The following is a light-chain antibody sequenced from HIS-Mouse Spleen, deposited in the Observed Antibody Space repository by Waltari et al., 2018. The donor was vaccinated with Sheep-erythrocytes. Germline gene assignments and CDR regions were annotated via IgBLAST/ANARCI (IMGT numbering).Light chain of an antibody. J-gene: IGLJ2*01. V-gene: IGLV2-23*01. CDR1: SSDVGGYNF. CDR3: CSYAGSSTLV. CDR2: EGS. Sequence: QSALTQPPSVSGSPGQSITIPCTGTSSDVGGYNFVSRYQQHPGKAPKLMIYEGSKRPSGVPNRFSGSKSGNTASLTISGLQAEDEADYYCCSYAGSSTLVFGGGTKLTVL.